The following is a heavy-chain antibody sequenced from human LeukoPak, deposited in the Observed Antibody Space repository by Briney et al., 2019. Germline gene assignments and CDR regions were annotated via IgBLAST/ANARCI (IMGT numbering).Heavy chain of an antibody. CDR1: GGSMSSYY. V-gene: IGHV4-59*08. D-gene: IGHD3-22*01. Sequence: PSETLSLTCTVSGGSMSSYYWSWIRQPPGKGLEWIGYIYYSGGTNYNPSLKSRVTISVDTSKNQFPLKLSSVTAADTAVYYCAKTYFYDTSGYSPYAFQIWGQGTMVTVSS. J-gene: IGHJ3*02. CDR3: AKTYFYDTSGYSPYAFQI. CDR2: IYYSGGT.